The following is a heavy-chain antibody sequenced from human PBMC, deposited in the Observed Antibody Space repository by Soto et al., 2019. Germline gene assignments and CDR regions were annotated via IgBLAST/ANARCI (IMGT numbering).Heavy chain of an antibody. D-gene: IGHD3-10*01. V-gene: IGHV1-18*01. CDR2: ISAYNGNT. CDR1: GYTFTSYG. Sequence: ASVKVSCKASGYTFTSYGISWVRQAPGQGLEWMGWISAYNGNTNYAQKLQGRVTMTTDTSTSIAYMELRSLRSDDTAVYYCARLAYYYGSGSYPFDIWGQGTMVTVSS. CDR3: ARLAYYYGSGSYPFDI. J-gene: IGHJ3*02.